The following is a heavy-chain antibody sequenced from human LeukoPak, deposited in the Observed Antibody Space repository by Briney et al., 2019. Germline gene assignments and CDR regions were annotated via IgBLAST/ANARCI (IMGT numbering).Heavy chain of an antibody. J-gene: IGHJ3*02. D-gene: IGHD5-18*01. CDR3: ARRGRVDTAMVNAFDI. V-gene: IGHV5-51*01. Sequence: GESLKISCKGSGYSFTSYWIAWVRQMPGKGLEWMGIIYPGDSTTRYSPSFQGQVTISADKSISTAYLQWSSLKASDTAMYYCARRGRVDTAMVNAFDIWGQGTMVTVSS. CDR2: IYPGDSTT. CDR1: GYSFTSYW.